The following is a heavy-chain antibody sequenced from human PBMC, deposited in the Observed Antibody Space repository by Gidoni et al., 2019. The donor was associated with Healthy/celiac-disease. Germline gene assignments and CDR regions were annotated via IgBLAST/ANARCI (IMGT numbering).Heavy chain of an antibody. CDR2: IGTAGDT. Sequence: EVQLVESGGGLVQPGGSLRLSCAASGCTFSSYDMHWVRQATGKGLEWVSAIGTAGDTYYPGSVKGRFTISRENAKNSLYLQMNSLRAGDTAVYYCARGGFSYGGNSVNPEGAFDIWGQGTMVTVSS. CDR3: ARGGFSYGGNSVNPEGAFDI. CDR1: GCTFSSYD. J-gene: IGHJ3*02. V-gene: IGHV3-13*01. D-gene: IGHD4-17*01.